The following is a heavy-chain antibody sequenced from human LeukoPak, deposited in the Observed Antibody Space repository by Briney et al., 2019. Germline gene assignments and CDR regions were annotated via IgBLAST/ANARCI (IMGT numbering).Heavy chain of an antibody. CDR1: GGSISSSSYY. CDR3: ARGGGSYMLFDY. J-gene: IGHJ4*02. Sequence: SETLSLTCTVSGGSISSSSYYWGWIRQPPGKGLEWIGSIYYSGSTYYNPSLKSRVTISVDTSKNQFSLKLSSVTAADTAVYYCARGGGSYMLFDYWGQGTLVTVSS. V-gene: IGHV4-39*07. CDR2: IYYSGST. D-gene: IGHD1-26*01.